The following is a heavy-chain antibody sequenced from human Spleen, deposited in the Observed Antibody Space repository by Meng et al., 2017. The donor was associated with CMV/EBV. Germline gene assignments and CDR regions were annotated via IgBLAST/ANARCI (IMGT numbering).Heavy chain of an antibody. Sequence: SLKISCAASGFTFDDYAMHWVRQAPGKGLEWVSGISWNSGSIGYADSVKGRFTISRDNAKNSLYLQMNSLRAEDAALYYCAKDTRYCTNGVCLMSAFDIWGQGTMVPFS. CDR3: AKDTRYCTNGVCLMSAFDI. CDR2: ISWNSGSI. D-gene: IGHD2-8*01. J-gene: IGHJ3*02. V-gene: IGHV3-9*01. CDR1: GFTFDDYA.